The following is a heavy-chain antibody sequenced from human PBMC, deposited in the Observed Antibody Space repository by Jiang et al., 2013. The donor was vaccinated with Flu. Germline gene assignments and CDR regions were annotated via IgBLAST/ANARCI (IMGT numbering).Heavy chain of an antibody. CDR3: AHRLLDYNNIGYPFDY. CDR2: IYWDDDK. V-gene: IGHV2-5*02. Sequence: PTQTLTLTCTFSGFSLDLGGVGVGWIRQSPGKALEWLAVIYWDDDKHYSPSLNNRLRITKDTSKNQVVLTVTNMNAMDTGTYYCAHRLLDYNNIGYPFDYWGQGTPVTVSS. D-gene: IGHD4-11*01. CDR1: GFSLDLGGVG. J-gene: IGHJ4*02.